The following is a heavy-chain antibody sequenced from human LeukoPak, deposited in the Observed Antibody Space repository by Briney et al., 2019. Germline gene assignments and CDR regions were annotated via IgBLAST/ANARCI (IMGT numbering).Heavy chain of an antibody. CDR2: ISSSGGST. V-gene: IGHV3-23*01. Sequence: GGSLRLSCAASGFTFSSYAMSWVRQAPGKGLEWVSAISSSGGSTYYADSVKGRFTISRDNSKKTLYLQMNSLRAEDTAVYYCAKDLASAVARWGWFDPWGQGTLVTVSS. J-gene: IGHJ5*02. D-gene: IGHD6-19*01. CDR3: AKDLASAVARWGWFDP. CDR1: GFTFSSYA.